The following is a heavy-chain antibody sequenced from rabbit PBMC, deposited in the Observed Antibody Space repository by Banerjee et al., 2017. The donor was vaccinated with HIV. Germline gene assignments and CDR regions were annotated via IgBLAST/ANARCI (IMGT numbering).Heavy chain of an antibody. CDR2: IDPVFGST. D-gene: IGHD2-1*01. CDR3: VRRYRSYDDYGDYPNFNL. J-gene: IGHJ4*01. Sequence: QEQLVESGGGLVTLGGSLKLSCKASGFDFSSYGVSWVRQAPGKGLEWIGYIDPVFGSTYYASWVNGRFTISSHNAQNTLYLQLNSLTAADTATYFCVRRYRSYDDYGDYPNFNLWGPGTLVTVS. CDR1: GFDFSSYG. V-gene: IGHV1S47*01.